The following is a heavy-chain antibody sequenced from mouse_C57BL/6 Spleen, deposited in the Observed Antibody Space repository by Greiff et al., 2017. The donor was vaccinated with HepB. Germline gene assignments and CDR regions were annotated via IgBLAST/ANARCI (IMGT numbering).Heavy chain of an antibody. CDR1: GYTFTEYT. D-gene: IGHD1-1*01. J-gene: IGHJ1*03. CDR3: ARHGKGPYYYGSPYWYFDV. CDR2: FYPGSGSI. V-gene: IGHV1-62-2*01. Sequence: QVQLKESGAELVKPGASVKLSCKASGYTFTEYTIHWVKQRSGQGLEWIGWFYPGSGSIKYNEKFKDKATLTADKSSSTVYMELSRLTSEDSAVYFCARHGKGPYYYGSPYWYFDVWGTGTTVTVSS.